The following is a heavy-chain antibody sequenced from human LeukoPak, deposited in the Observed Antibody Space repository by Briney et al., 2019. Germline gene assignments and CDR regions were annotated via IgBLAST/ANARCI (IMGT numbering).Heavy chain of an antibody. CDR2: IYYSGST. CDR1: GGSISSYY. J-gene: IGHJ3*02. D-gene: IGHD3-22*01. V-gene: IGHV4-59*08. Sequence: SETLSLTCTVSGGSISSYYWSWIRQPPGKGLEWIGYIYYSGSTNYNPSLKSRVTISVDTSKNQFSLKLSSVTAADTAVYYCARVPGTRGGYYLIDAFDIWGQGTMVTVSS. CDR3: ARVPGTRGGYYLIDAFDI.